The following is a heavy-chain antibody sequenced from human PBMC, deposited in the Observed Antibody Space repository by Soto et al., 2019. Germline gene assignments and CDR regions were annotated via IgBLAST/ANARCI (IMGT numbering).Heavy chain of an antibody. CDR2: INPNSGGT. CDR3: ARDASETFRNSYHNDY. D-gene: IGHD5-18*01. Sequence: QVLLVQSGAEVKTPGASVKVSCKASGYTFTGYYMHWVRQAPGQGLEWMGWINPNSGGTNYAQKFQDRITMTRDTAISITYRELIRLSSDDTAVYYCARDASETFRNSYHNDYCGQGTLVTVSS. CDR1: GYTFTGYY. J-gene: IGHJ4*02. V-gene: IGHV1-2*02.